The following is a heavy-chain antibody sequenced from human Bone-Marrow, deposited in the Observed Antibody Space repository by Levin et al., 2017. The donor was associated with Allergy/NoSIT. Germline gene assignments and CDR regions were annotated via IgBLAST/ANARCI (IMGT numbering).Heavy chain of an antibody. CDR3: ARELRRRVGSGFHH. CDR1: GGSINTHF. V-gene: IGHV4-59*11. J-gene: IGHJ1*01. D-gene: IGHD2-21*01. Sequence: NPSETLSLTCTVSGGSINTHFWSWIRLPPGKGLEWIGYVSDNGDGNYNPSLLSRVTMSIETSKNQFSLRLKSVTAADTAVYYCARELRRRVGSGFHHWGQGLPVTVTS. CDR2: VSDNGDG.